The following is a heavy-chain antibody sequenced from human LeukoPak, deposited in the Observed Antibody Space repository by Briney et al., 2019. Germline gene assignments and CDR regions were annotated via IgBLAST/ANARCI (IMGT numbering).Heavy chain of an antibody. D-gene: IGHD6-13*01. V-gene: IGHV1-2*02. CDR3: AREATVVAAGTAGINFDY. Sequence: ASVKVSCKASEYTFTGYYMHWVRQAPGQGLEWMGWINPNSGGTNYAQKFQGRVTMTRDTSITTAYMELSGLRSDDTAMYYCAREATVVAAGTAGINFDYWGQGTLVTVSS. CDR2: INPNSGGT. J-gene: IGHJ4*02. CDR1: EYTFTGYY.